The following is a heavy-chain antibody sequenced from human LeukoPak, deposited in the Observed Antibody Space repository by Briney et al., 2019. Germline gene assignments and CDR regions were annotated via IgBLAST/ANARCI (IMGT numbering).Heavy chain of an antibody. CDR2: IRSKANSYAT. Sequence: GGSLKLSCAASGFTFSGSAMHWVRQASGKGLEWVGRIRSKANSYATAYAETVKGRFTISRDDSKNTAYLQMNSLKTEDTAVYYCSSTDWGYFQHWGQGTLVTVSS. D-gene: IGHD7-27*01. V-gene: IGHV3-73*01. CDR1: GFTFSGSA. CDR3: SSTDWGYFQH. J-gene: IGHJ1*01.